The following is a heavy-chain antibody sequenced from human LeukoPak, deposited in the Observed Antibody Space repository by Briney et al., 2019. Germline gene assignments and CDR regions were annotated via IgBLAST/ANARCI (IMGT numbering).Heavy chain of an antibody. J-gene: IGHJ4*02. CDR2: IVSDGSST. D-gene: IGHD3-22*01. V-gene: IGHV3-74*01. Sequence: GGSLRLSCAASGFTFSNYWMHWVRQTPGKGLVWVSRIVSDGSSTSYADAVKGRFTVSRDNAKNTLYLQVNSLRAEDTAVYYCARDKSSGYWFIDYWGQGTLVTVSS. CDR3: ARDKSSGYWFIDY. CDR1: GFTFSNYW.